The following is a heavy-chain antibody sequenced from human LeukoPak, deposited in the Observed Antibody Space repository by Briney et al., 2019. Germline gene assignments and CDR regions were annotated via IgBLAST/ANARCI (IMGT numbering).Heavy chain of an antibody. D-gene: IGHD2-2*01. CDR3: ARDARHRYCSSSSCYRGWLDP. J-gene: IGHJ5*02. Sequence: ASVKVSCKASGYTFTSYGISWVRQAPGQGLEWMGGIIPIFGTANYAQKFQGRVTITADESTSTAYMELSSLRSEDTAVYYCARDARHRYCSSSSCYRGWLDPWGQGTPGTVSS. CDR1: GYTFTSYG. V-gene: IGHV1-69*13. CDR2: IIPIFGTA.